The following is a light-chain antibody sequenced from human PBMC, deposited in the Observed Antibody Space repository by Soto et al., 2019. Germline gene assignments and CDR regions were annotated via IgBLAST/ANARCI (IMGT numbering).Light chain of an antibody. CDR2: KNN. CDR1: SSNIGNNY. V-gene: IGLV1-51*02. Sequence: QSVLTQPTSVSAAPGQKVTISCSGSSSNIGNNYVSWYQQLPGTAPKLLIYKNNKRPSGIPDRFSGSKSGTSATLGITGLQTGDEADYYCGTWDSSLSAGVFGTGTKLTVL. J-gene: IGLJ1*01. CDR3: GTWDSSLSAGV.